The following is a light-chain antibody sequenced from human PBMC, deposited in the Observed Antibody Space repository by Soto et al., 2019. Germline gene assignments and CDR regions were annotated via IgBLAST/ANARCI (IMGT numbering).Light chain of an antibody. Sequence: DIQMTQYPATLSASVGDRVTITCRASQSISSWLAWYQQKPGKAPKLLIYDASSLESGVPSRFRGSGSGTEFTLTISSLQPEYFATDYCQQYNSYSITFGQGTRLEIK. V-gene: IGKV1-5*01. CDR3: QQYNSYSIT. J-gene: IGKJ5*01. CDR2: DAS. CDR1: QSISSW.